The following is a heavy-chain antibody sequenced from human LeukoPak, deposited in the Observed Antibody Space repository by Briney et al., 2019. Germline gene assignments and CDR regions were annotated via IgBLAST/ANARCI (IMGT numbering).Heavy chain of an antibody. CDR1: GYTFTGYY. CDR2: INPSGGST. V-gene: IGHV1-46*01. Sequence: ASVKVSCKASGYTFTGYYMHWVRQAPGQGLEWMGIINPSGGSTTYGQKFQGRVTMTRDTSTSTVYMELSSLRSEDTAVYYCARESPLGDDAFDIWGQGTMVTVSS. J-gene: IGHJ3*02. D-gene: IGHD3-10*01. CDR3: ARESPLGDDAFDI.